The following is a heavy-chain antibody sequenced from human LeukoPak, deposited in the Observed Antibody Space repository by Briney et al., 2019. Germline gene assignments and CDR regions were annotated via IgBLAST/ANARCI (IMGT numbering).Heavy chain of an antibody. D-gene: IGHD2-2*01. V-gene: IGHV4-39*01. Sequence: SETLSLTCTVSGGSISSSSYYWGWIRPPPGKGLEWIGNIYYSGRHYYTPSLESGVTISVHTSKNQFSLKLSSVTAADTGIYYCARQGVVGHVVPAALPYWGQGTLVTVSS. CDR3: ARQGVVGHVVPAALPY. CDR2: IYYSGRH. CDR1: GGSISSSSYY. J-gene: IGHJ4*02.